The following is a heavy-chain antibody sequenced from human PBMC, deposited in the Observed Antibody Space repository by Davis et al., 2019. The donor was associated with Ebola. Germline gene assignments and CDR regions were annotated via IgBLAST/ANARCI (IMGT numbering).Heavy chain of an antibody. CDR3: ARVKNDSSGYYERAFDI. J-gene: IGHJ3*02. D-gene: IGHD3-22*01. CDR1: GYTFTGYY. Sequence: ASVKVSCKASGYTFTGYYMHWVRQAPGQGLEWMGWINPNSGGTNYAQKFQGRVTMTRDTSISTAYMELSRLRSDDTAVYYCARVKNDSSGYYERAFDIWGQGTMVTVSS. V-gene: IGHV1-2*02. CDR2: INPNSGGT.